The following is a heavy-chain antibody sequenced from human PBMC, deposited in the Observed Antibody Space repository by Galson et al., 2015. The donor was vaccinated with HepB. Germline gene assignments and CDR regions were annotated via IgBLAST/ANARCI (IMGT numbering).Heavy chain of an antibody. CDR1: GFTFSSYG. V-gene: IGHV3-33*06. J-gene: IGHJ4*02. CDR3: AKEYSSGWYYFDY. D-gene: IGHD6-19*01. Sequence: SLRLSCAASGFTFSSYGMHWVRQAPGKGLEWVAVIWYDGSNKYYADSVKGRFTISRDNSKNTLYLQMNSLRAEDTAVYYCAKEYSSGWYYFDYWGQGTLVTASS. CDR2: IWYDGSNK.